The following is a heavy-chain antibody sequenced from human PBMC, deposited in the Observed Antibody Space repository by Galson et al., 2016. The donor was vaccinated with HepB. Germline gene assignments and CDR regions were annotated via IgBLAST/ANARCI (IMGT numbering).Heavy chain of an antibody. CDR1: GFSFSSYA. D-gene: IGHD2/OR15-2a*01. CDR3: ARDLS. J-gene: IGHJ4*02. CDR2: ISYDGSNK. V-gene: IGHV3-30*04. Sequence: SLRLSCAASGFSFSSYAMTWVRQAPGKGLEWVALISYDGSNKYYADSVKGRFTISRDNSKNTLSLQMNSLRTDDTAVYYCARDLSWGQGTLVIVSS.